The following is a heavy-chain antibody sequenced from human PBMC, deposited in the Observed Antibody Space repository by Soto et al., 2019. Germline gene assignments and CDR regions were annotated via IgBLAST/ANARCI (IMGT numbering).Heavy chain of an antibody. D-gene: IGHD5-18*01. CDR1: GFTFSSTA. CDR3: AAGYSYGVYYYYAMDV. Sequence: QMQLVQSGPEEKKPGTSVKVSCKASGFTFSSTAVPWVRQARGQRLEWIGSIVVGSGNTDYAQKFQKRVTITRDMATSTAYMELTSLSSDDTAVYYCAAGYSYGVYYYYAMDVWGPGTTVSVS. CDR2: IVVGSGNT. J-gene: IGHJ6*02. V-gene: IGHV1-58*01.